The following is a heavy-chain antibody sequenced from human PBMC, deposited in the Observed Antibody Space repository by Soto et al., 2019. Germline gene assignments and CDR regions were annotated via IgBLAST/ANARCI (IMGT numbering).Heavy chain of an antibody. V-gene: IGHV3-23*01. D-gene: IGHD4-4*01. J-gene: IGHJ6*02. CDR3: ALGGPGSNYGGHIRYYYYGMDV. Sequence: PGGSLRLSCAASGFTFSSYAMSWVRQAPGKGLEWVSAISGSGGSTYYADSVKGRFTISRDNSKNTLYLQMNSLRAEDTAVYYCALGGPGSNYGGHIRYYYYGMDVWGQGTTVTVSS. CDR1: GFTFSSYA. CDR2: ISGSGGST.